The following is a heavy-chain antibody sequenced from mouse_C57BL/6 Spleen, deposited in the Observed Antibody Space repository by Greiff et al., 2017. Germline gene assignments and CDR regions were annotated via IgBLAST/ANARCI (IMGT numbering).Heavy chain of an antibody. CDR1: GFTFSDYG. D-gene: IGHD1-1*01. CDR2: ISSGSSTI. J-gene: IGHJ1*03. CDR3: ARDYGSSDYGYFDV. Sequence: EVKLMESGGGLVKPGGSLKLSCAASGFTFSDYGMHWVRQAPEKGLEWVAYISSGSSTIYYEDTVKGRFTISRDNAKNTLFLQRTSLRTEDTAMYYCARDYGSSDYGYFDVWGTGTTVTVSS. V-gene: IGHV5-17*01.